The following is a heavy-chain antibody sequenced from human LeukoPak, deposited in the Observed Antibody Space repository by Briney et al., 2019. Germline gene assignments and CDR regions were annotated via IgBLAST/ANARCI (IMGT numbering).Heavy chain of an antibody. CDR3: ARVTADIVVVPAAMPPVGYYYYMDV. CDR2: INPNSGGT. V-gene: IGHV1-2*02. J-gene: IGHJ6*03. Sequence: GASVKVSCKASGYTFTGYYMHWVRQAPGQGLEWMGWINPNSGGTNYAQKFQGRVTMTRDTSISTAYMELSRLRSDDTAVYYCARVTADIVVVPAAMPPVGYYYYMDVWGKGTTVTVSS. D-gene: IGHD2-2*01. CDR1: GYTFTGYY.